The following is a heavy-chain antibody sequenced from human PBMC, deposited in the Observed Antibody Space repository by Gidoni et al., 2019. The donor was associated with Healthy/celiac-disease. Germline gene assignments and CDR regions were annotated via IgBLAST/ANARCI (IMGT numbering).Heavy chain of an antibody. J-gene: IGHJ3*02. CDR2: IYYSGST. CDR3: ARQATVVTGGYAFDI. Sequence: QLQLQESGPGLVKPSETLSLTCTVSGGSISSSSYYWGWIRQPPGKGLEWIGSIYYSGSTYYNPSLKSRVTISVDTSKNQFSLKLSSVTAADTAVYYCARQATVVTGGYAFDIWGQGTMVTVSS. D-gene: IGHD4-17*01. CDR1: GGSISSSSYY. V-gene: IGHV4-39*01.